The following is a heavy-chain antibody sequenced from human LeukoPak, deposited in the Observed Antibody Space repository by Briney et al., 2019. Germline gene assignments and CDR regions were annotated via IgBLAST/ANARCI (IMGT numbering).Heavy chain of an antibody. D-gene: IGHD2/OR15-2a*01. CDR3: AKGDNIPRHPEYFYYGLDV. CDR1: GFTFSSYA. J-gene: IGHJ6*01. CDR2: ISGSGGST. V-gene: IGHV3-23*01. Sequence: PGGSLRLSCAASGFTFSSYAMSWVRQAPGKGLEWVSAISGSGGSTYYADSVKGRFTISRDNSKDTLYLQMNSLRAEDTALYYCAKGDNIPRHPEYFYYGLDVWRQGTTVTVSS.